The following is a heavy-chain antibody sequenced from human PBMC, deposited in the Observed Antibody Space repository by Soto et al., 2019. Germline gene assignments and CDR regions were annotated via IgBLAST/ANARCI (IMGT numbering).Heavy chain of an antibody. CDR3: AHRPPTGGSYPFDY. CDR2: IYWDDDK. D-gene: IGHD2-15*01. J-gene: IGHJ4*02. V-gene: IGHV2-5*02. CDR1: GFSLSTSGVG. Sequence: SGPTLVNPTQTLTLTCTFSGFSLSTSGVGVGWIRQPPGKALEWLALIYWDDDKRYSPSLKTRLTITKDTSNNKVVLTMTNMDPLDTATYYCAHRPPTGGSYPFDYWGQGTLVTVSS.